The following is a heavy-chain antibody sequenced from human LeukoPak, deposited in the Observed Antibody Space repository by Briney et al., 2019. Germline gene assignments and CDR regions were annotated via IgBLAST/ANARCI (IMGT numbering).Heavy chain of an antibody. CDR1: GFTFSSYS. CDR3: ARDGMDDAFDI. CDR2: ISSSSSYI. V-gene: IGHV3-21*01. J-gene: IGHJ3*02. Sequence: PGGSLRLSCAASGFTFSSYSMNWVRQAPGKGLEWVSSISSSSSYIYYADSVKGRFTISRDNAKNTLYLQMNSLRAEDTAVYFCARDGMDDAFDIWGQGTMVTVSS. D-gene: IGHD1-14*01.